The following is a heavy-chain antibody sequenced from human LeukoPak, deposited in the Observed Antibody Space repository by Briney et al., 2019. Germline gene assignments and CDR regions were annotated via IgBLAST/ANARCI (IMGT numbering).Heavy chain of an antibody. V-gene: IGHV4-59*01. D-gene: IGHD2-15*01. CDR2: IYYSGYT. J-gene: IGHJ5*02. Sequence: SETLSLTCTVSGGSISSYYWSWIRQPPGKGLEWIGYIYYSGYTNYNPSLKSRVTISVDTSKNQFSLKLSSVTAADTAVYYCARDRGEGIVVTRGRWFDPWGQGTLVTVSS. CDR3: ARDRGEGIVVTRGRWFDP. CDR1: GGSISSYY.